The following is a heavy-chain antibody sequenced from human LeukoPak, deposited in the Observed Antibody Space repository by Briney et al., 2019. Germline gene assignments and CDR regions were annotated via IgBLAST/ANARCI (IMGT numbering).Heavy chain of an antibody. CDR1: GFTLDDYG. Sequence: GGSLRLSCAASGFTLDDYGMSWVRHAPGKGLEWVSGINWNGGSTGYADSVKGRFTISRDNAKNSLYLQMNSLRAEDTALYYCARAARGYTRGYYFDYWGQGTLVTVSS. V-gene: IGHV3-20*04. CDR2: INWNGGST. J-gene: IGHJ4*02. CDR3: ARAARGYTRGYYFDY. D-gene: IGHD5-18*01.